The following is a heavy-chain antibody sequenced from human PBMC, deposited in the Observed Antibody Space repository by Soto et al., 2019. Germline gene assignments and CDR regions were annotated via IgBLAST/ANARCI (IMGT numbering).Heavy chain of an antibody. D-gene: IGHD1-26*01. CDR1: GGTFSNYA. CDR2: IIPLFGTP. J-gene: IGHJ4*02. CDR3: AGGWETVGTTSHFPY. Sequence: SVKVSCKASGGTFSNYAINWVRQAPGQGLEWMGGIIPLFGTPNYAQKFQGRVTFTAHKSTSTAYMELRSLRSDDTAVYYCAGGWETVGTTSHFPYWGQGTLVAVSS. V-gene: IGHV1-69*06.